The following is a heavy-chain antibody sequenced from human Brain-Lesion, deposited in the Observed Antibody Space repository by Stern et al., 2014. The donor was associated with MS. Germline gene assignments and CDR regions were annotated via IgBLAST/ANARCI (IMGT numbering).Heavy chain of an antibody. J-gene: IGHJ6*02. CDR2: FDPEDGET. V-gene: IGHV1-24*01. Sequence: QVQLVQSGAEVKKPGASVKVSCKVSGYTLTELSMHWVRQAPGTGLEWMGSFDPEDGETIYAQKFQGRVTMTEDTSTDTAYMELSSLRSEDTAVYYCATGDFRQQLVPGPYYFYGMDVWGQGTTVTVSS. CDR1: GYTLTELS. D-gene: IGHD6-13*01. CDR3: ATGDFRQQLVPGPYYFYGMDV.